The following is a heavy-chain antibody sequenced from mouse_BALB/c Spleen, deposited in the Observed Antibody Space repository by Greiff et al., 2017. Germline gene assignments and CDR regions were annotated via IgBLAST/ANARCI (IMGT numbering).Heavy chain of an antibody. D-gene: IGHD2-4*01. CDR2: IWGDGST. Sequence: VKLVESGPGLVAPSQSLSITCTVSGFSLTGYGVNWVRQPPGKGLEWLGMIWGDGSTDYNSALKSRLSISKDNSKSQVFLKMNSLQTDDTARYYCARAYYDYDYAMDYWGQGTSVTVSS. J-gene: IGHJ4*01. CDR1: GFSLTGYG. CDR3: ARAYYDYDYAMDY. V-gene: IGHV2-6-7*01.